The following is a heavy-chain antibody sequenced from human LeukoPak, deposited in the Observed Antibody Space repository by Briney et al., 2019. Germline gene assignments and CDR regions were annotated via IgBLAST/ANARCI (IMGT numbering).Heavy chain of an antibody. V-gene: IGHV3-48*04. CDR2: ISSSGTTK. CDR1: GFTFAIHA. Sequence: PGGSLRLSCAASGFTFAIHAMNWVRQGPGKGLEWVSYISSSGTTKYYADSVKGRFTLSRDNAKKSLSLQMNSLRAEDTAIYYCARSNRDAFDMWGQGTVVTVSS. D-gene: IGHD2/OR15-2a*01. CDR3: ARSNRDAFDM. J-gene: IGHJ3*02.